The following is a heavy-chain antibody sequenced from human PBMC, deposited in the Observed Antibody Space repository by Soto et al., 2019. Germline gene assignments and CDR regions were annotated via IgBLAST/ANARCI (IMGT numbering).Heavy chain of an antibody. D-gene: IGHD3-22*01. CDR1: GFAFSSYV. Sequence: LRLSCAASGFAFSSYVVSWVRQAPGKGLEWVSVITGSGDNTYYADSVKGRFTISRDNSKNTLYLQMNSLRAEDTAVYYCAKNYYDSSGPDYWGQGTLVTVSS. CDR3: AKNYYDSSGPDY. CDR2: ITGSGDNT. V-gene: IGHV3-23*01. J-gene: IGHJ4*02.